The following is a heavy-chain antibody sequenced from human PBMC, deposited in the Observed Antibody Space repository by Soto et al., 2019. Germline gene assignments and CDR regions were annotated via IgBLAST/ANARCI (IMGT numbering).Heavy chain of an antibody. V-gene: IGHV1-24*01. Sequence: ASVKVSCKVSGYTLTELSMHWVRQALGKGIVWMGGFDPEDGETIYAQKFQGRVTMTEDTSTDTAYMELSSLRSADTAVYYCATAPQTYYYDSSDYYYGYWGQGTLVTVSS. D-gene: IGHD3-22*01. J-gene: IGHJ4*02. CDR1: GYTLTELS. CDR3: ATAPQTYYYDSSDYYYGY. CDR2: FDPEDGET.